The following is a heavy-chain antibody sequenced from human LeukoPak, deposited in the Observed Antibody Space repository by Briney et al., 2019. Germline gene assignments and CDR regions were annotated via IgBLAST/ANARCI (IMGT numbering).Heavy chain of an antibody. CDR1: GGSISGYH. V-gene: IGHV4-59*01. J-gene: IGHJ4*02. CDR2: IYYSGST. D-gene: IGHD5-18*01. Sequence: SETLSLTCSVSGGSISGYHWSWIRQPPGKGLEWIGYIYYSGSTNYNPSLKSRVTISVDTSKNQFSLKLSSVTAADTAVYYCARVRSYGVYFDYWGQGTLVTVSS. CDR3: ARVRSYGVYFDY.